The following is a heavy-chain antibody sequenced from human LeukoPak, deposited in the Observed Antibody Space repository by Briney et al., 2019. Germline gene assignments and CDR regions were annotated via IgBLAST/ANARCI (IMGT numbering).Heavy chain of an antibody. CDR1: GYSISSGYY. CDR2: IYHSGST. CDR3: ARSEQQLVVDY. J-gene: IGHJ4*02. V-gene: IGHV4-38-2*02. D-gene: IGHD6-13*01. Sequence: KASETLSLTCTVSGYSISSGYYWGRIRQPPGKGLEWIGSIYHSGSTYYNPSLKSRVTISVDTSKNQFSLKLSSVTAADTAVYYCARSEQQLVVDYWGQGTLVTVSS.